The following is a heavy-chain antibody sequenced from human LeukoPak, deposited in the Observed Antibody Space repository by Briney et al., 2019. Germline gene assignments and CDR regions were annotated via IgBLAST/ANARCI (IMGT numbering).Heavy chain of an antibody. D-gene: IGHD1-26*01. Sequence: PGGSLRLSCEVSGFSFSTYWMTWVRQAPGKGLEWVANINQHGSETYYVDSVKGRFIISRDNAKNSPFLQMDSLTGEDTAVYYCSRGGLYRYSGTSGDYWGQGTLVTVSS. J-gene: IGHJ4*02. CDR2: INQHGSET. CDR3: SRGGLYRYSGTSGDY. CDR1: GFSFSTYW. V-gene: IGHV3-7*01.